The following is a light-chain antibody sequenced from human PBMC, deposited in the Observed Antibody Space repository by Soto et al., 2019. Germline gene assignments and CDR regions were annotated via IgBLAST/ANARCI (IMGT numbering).Light chain of an antibody. CDR3: QQRSNWPRT. J-gene: IGKJ1*01. V-gene: IGKV3-11*01. Sequence: EIVLTQSPATLSSSPGERATLSCRASQSVSSYLAWYQQKPGQAPRLLIYDASARATGIPARFSGSGSATEFTLTISSLEPEDFAVYYCQQRSNWPRTFGQGTKVEIK. CDR2: DAS. CDR1: QSVSSY.